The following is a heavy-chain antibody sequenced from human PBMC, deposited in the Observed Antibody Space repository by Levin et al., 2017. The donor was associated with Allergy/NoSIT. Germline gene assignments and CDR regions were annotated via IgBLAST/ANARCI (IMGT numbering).Heavy chain of an antibody. V-gene: IGHV3-23*01. CDR3: AKDGGGGWWEDAFDI. CDR1: GFTFSSYA. Sequence: GESLKISCAASGFTFSSYAMSWVRQAPGKGLEWVSAISGSGGSTYYADSVKGRFTISRDNSKNTLYLQMNSLRAEDTAVYYCAKDGGGGWWEDAFDIWGQGTMVTVSS. D-gene: IGHD1-26*01. CDR2: ISGSGGST. J-gene: IGHJ3*02.